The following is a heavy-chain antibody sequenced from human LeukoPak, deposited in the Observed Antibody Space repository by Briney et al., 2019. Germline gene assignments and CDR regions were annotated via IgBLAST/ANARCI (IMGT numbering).Heavy chain of an antibody. V-gene: IGHV3-7*01. CDR3: ARGVAEHY. J-gene: IGHJ4*02. D-gene: IGHD6-19*01. CDR1: GFTFSSYA. Sequence: GGSLRLSCAASGFTFSSYAMSWVRQAPGKGLEWVANIKQDGSEKYYVDSVKGRFTISRDNAKNSLYLQMNSLRAEDTAVYYCARGVAEHYWGQGTLVTVSS. CDR2: IKQDGSEK.